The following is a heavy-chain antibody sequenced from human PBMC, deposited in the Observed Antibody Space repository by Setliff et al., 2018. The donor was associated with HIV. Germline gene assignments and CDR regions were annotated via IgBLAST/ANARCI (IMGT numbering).Heavy chain of an antibody. CDR1: GGTISSGSYY. CDR3: ARETYYYDNPQYYYYYMDV. J-gene: IGHJ6*03. CDR2: IYTSGST. V-gene: IGHV4-61*02. D-gene: IGHD3-22*01. Sequence: KASETLSLTCTVSGGTISSGSYYWSRIRQPAGKGLEWIGRIYTSGSTNYTPSPKRRVTISVDTSKNQCSLKLRSVTAADTAVYYCARETYYYDNPQYYYYYMDVWGKGTTVTVSS.